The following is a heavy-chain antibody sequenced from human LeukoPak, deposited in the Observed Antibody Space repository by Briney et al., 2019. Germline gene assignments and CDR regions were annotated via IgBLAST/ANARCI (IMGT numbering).Heavy chain of an antibody. J-gene: IGHJ4*02. CDR2: ISYDGSNK. CDR3: AKESYCSGGSCYPYYFDY. Sequence: GRSLRLSCAASGFTFSSYGMHWVRQAPGKGLEWVAVISYDGSNKYYADSVKGRFTISRDNSKNTLYLQMNSLRAEDTAVYYCAKESYCSGGSCYPYYFDYWGQGTLATVSS. CDR1: GFTFSSYG. D-gene: IGHD2-15*01. V-gene: IGHV3-30*18.